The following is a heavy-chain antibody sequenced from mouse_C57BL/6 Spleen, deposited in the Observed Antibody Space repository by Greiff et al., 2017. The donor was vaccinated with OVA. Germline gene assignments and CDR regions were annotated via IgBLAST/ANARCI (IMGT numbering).Heavy chain of an antibody. J-gene: IGHJ4*01. CDR1: GYSITSGYY. V-gene: IGHV3-6*01. CDR2: ISYDGSN. CDR3: ASHYDYDVDYYAMDY. D-gene: IGHD2-4*01. Sequence: EVKLQESGPGLVKPSQSLSLTCSVTGYSITSGYYWNWIRQFPGNKLEWMGYISYDGSNNYNPSLKNRISITRDTSKNQFFLKLNSVTTEDTATYYCASHYDYDVDYYAMDYWGQGTSVTVSS.